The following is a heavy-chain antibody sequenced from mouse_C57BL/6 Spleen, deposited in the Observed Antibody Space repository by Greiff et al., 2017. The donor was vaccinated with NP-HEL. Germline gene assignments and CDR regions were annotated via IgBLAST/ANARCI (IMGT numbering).Heavy chain of an antibody. Sequence: QVQLQQPGAELVMPGASVKLSCKASGYTFTSYWMHWVKQRPGHGLEWIGEIDPSDSYTNYNQKFKGKSTLTVDKSSSTAYMQLSSLTSEDSAVYYCARESIRAAWFAYWGQGTLVTVSA. CDR2: IDPSDSYT. J-gene: IGHJ3*01. V-gene: IGHV1-69*01. CDR3: ARESIRAAWFAY. D-gene: IGHD2-10*02. CDR1: GYTFTSYW.